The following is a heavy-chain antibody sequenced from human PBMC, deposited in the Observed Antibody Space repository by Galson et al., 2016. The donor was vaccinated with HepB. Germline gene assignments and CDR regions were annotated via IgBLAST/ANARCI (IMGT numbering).Heavy chain of an antibody. Sequence: SLRLSCAASGFTFSSYSMNWVRQAPGKGLEYVSGISSNGGSTYYADSVRGRFTISRDNSKNTLYLQMGSLRAEDMAVYYCARGGMDVWGQGTTVTVSS. CDR1: GFTFSSYS. V-gene: IGHV3-64*02. CDR3: ARGGMDV. J-gene: IGHJ6*02. CDR2: ISSNGGST.